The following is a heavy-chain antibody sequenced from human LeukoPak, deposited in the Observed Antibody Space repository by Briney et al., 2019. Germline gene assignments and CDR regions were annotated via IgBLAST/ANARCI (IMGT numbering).Heavy chain of an antibody. J-gene: IGHJ4*02. CDR3: AEDPILTGFYNDGR. V-gene: IGHV3-23*01. D-gene: IGHD3-9*01. CDR1: GFTFANYS. CDR2: INDGGGIV. Sequence: GGSLRLSCAASGFTFANYSMTWVRQAPGKVLQWVSSINDGGGIVYYADSVKGRFTISRDNSKNTLYLEMNSLRAEDTARYFCAEDPILTGFYNDGRWGQGTLVIVSS.